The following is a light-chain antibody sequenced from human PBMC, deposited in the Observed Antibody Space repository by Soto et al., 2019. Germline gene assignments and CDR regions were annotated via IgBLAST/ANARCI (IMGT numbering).Light chain of an antibody. J-gene: IGKJ3*01. CDR2: WAS. CDR1: QSVLYSSNNKNY. CDR3: QQYYSTPT. V-gene: IGKV4-1*01. Sequence: DIVMTQSPDSLAVSLGERATINCKSSQSVLYSSNNKNYLAWYQQTPGQPPKLLIYWASTRESGVPDRFSGSGSGTDFTLTISSLPAEDVAVYYCQQYYSTPTFGPGTKVDIK.